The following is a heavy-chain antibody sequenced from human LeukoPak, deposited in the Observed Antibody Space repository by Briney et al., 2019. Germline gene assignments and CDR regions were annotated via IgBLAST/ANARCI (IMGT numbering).Heavy chain of an antibody. CDR1: GFTFDNAW. CDR3: AHFDWLLSSDY. J-gene: IGHJ4*02. CDR2: IKSKTDGGTT. Sequence: GGSLRLSXAASGFTFDNAWMSWVRQAPGKGLEWVGRIKSKTDGGTTDYAAPVKGRFTISRDDSKNTLYLQMNSLKTEDTAVYYCAHFDWLLSSDYWGQGTLVTVSS. V-gene: IGHV3-15*01. D-gene: IGHD3-9*01.